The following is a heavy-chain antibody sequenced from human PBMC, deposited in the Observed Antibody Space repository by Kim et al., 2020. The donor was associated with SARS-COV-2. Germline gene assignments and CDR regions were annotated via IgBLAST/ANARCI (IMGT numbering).Heavy chain of an antibody. V-gene: IGHV1-69*13. CDR3: ASADTMIPKNRSRKDY. J-gene: IGHJ4*02. CDR1: GGTFSSYA. Sequence: SVKVSCKASGGTFSSYAISWVRQAPGQGLEWMGGIIPIFGTANYAQKFQGRVTITADESTSTAYMELSSLRSEDTAVYYCASADTMIPKNRSRKDYWGQGTLVTVSS. CDR2: IIPIFGTA. D-gene: IGHD3-22*01.